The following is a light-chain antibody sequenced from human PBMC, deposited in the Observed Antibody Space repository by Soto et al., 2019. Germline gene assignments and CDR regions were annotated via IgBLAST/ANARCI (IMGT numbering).Light chain of an antibody. Sequence: IRGTQYPSTLSASVRARVTXXCRASQSISRWLAWYQQKPGKAPKVLIWDASSLQRGVPSRFSGSGSGTEFTLTISSLQPDDFATYYCQQYNDDSTRPFGQGAKVEIK. J-gene: IGKJ1*01. CDR3: QQYNDDSTRP. V-gene: IGKV1-5*01. CDR2: DAS. CDR1: QSISRW.